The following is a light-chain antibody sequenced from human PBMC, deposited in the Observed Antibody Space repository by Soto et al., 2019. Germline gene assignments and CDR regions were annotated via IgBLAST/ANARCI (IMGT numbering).Light chain of an antibody. V-gene: IGKV1-5*03. CDR1: QTISSW. J-gene: IGKJ1*01. Sequence: DIQISQSASTLSGSVGDRVSITCRASQTISSWLAWYQQKPGKAPKLLIYKASTLKSGVPSRFSGSGSGTEFTLTISSLQPDDFATYYCQQYNSYAWTFGQGTKVDI. CDR3: QQYNSYAWT. CDR2: KAS.